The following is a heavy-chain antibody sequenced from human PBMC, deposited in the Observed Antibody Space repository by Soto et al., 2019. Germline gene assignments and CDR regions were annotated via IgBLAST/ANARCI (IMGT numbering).Heavy chain of an antibody. CDR3: AIESRYCSGGSCYFLPGIDY. CDR2: IIPIFGTA. Sequence: QVQLVQSGAEVKKPGSSVKVSCKASGGTFSSYAISWVRQAPGQGLEWMGGIIPIFGTANYAQKFQGRVTITADESTSTANMELSSLRSEDTAVYYCAIESRYCSGGSCYFLPGIDYWGQGTLVTVSS. D-gene: IGHD2-15*01. J-gene: IGHJ4*02. CDR1: GGTFSSYA. V-gene: IGHV1-69*12.